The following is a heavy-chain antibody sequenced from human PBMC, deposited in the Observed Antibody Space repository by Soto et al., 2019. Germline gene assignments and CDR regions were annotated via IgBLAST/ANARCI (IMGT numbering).Heavy chain of an antibody. D-gene: IGHD1-1*01. CDR1: NGSISSDY. V-gene: IGHV4-59*12. CDR3: ARVHLGPPLVKYFDS. CDR2: VYNRGRT. J-gene: IGHJ4*02. Sequence: SETLSLTCTVSNGSISSDYWSWIRQPPGKGLEWIGYVYNRGRTNYNPSLKSRVAMSVDTSKNQFSLYLQMNSLKTEDTAVYYCARVHLGPPLVKYFDSWGQGTLVTVSS.